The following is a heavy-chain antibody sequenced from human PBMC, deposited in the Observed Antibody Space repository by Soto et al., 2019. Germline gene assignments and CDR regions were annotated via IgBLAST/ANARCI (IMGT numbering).Heavy chain of an antibody. CDR3: ARDGGRHSGGIDY. CDR1: GGTFSSYS. V-gene: IGHV1-69*01. CDR2: IIPIFGTA. Sequence: QVQLVQSGAEVMKPGSSVKVSCKASGGTFSSYSINWVRQAPGQGLEWMGEIIPIFGTANYAQKFQGRVPITADESTSTAYMELSSLRSEDTAVYYCARDGGRHSGGIDYWGQGTMVTVSS. J-gene: IGHJ4*02. D-gene: IGHD1-26*01.